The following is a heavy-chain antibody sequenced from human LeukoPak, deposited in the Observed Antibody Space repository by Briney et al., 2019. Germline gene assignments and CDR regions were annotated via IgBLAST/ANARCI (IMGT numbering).Heavy chain of an antibody. J-gene: IGHJ4*02. CDR3: TEINWNDHRFDY. D-gene: IGHD1-20*01. CDR2: IKSKTDGGTT. CDR1: GFTFSSYW. Sequence: GGSLRLSCAASGFTFSSYWMSWVRQAPGKGLEWVGRIKSKTDGGTTDYAAPVKGRFTISRDDSKNTLYLQMNSLKTEDTAVYCCTEINWNDHRFDYWGQGTLVTVSS. V-gene: IGHV3-15*01.